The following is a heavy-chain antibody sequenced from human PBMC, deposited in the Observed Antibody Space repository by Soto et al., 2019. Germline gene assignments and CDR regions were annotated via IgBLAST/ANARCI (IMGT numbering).Heavy chain of an antibody. CDR3: ARFKLGDDY. CDR2: LIPILGLA. Sequence: QVQLVQSGAEVRKPGSSVKVSCQASGGTFSNSTVTWVRQAPGQGLEWMGRLIPILGLANYAQKFWGRLTITADKSTTIAYMELRSLRSEDTAMYYCARFKLGDDYWGQGTLVTVSS. D-gene: IGHD5-12*01. J-gene: IGHJ4*02. V-gene: IGHV1-69*02. CDR1: GGTFSNST.